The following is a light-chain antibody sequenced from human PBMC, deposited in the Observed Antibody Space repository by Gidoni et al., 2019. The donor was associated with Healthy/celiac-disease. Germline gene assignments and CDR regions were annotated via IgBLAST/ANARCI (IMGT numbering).Light chain of an antibody. Sequence: DIQMTQSPSSLSASVGNRVTIPCRASQSISSYLNWDQQKPGKAPKLLIDAASSLQSGVPSRCSGSGSGTDFTSTISSLQPEDFATYYCQQSYSTGTCGGGTKVEIK. J-gene: IGKJ4*01. CDR2: AAS. CDR1: QSISSY. CDR3: QQSYSTGT. V-gene: IGKV1-39*01.